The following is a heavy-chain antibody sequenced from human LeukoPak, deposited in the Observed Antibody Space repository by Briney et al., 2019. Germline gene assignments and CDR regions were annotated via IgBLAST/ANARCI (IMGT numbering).Heavy chain of an antibody. V-gene: IGHV4-59*01. J-gene: IGHJ3*02. Sequence: PSETLSLTCTVSGGSISSYYWSWIRQPPGKGLEWIGYIYYSGSTNYNPSLKSRVTISVDTSKNQFSLKLSSVTAADTAVYYCAKAKEGDAFDIWGQGTMVTVSS. CDR2: IYYSGST. CDR3: AKAKEGDAFDI. CDR1: GGSISSYY.